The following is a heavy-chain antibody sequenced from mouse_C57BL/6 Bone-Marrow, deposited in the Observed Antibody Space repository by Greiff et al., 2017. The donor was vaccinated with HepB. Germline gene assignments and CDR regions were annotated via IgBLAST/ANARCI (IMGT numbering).Heavy chain of an antibody. CDR1: GYAFSSSW. CDR2: IYPGDGDT. V-gene: IGHV1-82*01. Sequence: QVQLKESGPELVKPGASVKISCKASGYAFSSSWMNWVKQRPGKGLEWIGRIYPGDGDTNYNGKFKGKATLTADKSSSTAYMQLSSLTSEDSAVYFCARRLRLLDFYFDYWSQGTTLTVSS. CDR3: ARRLRLLDFYFDY. J-gene: IGHJ2*01. D-gene: IGHD3-2*02.